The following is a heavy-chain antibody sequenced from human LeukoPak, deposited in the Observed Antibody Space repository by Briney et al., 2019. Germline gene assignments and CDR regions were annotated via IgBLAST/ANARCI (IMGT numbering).Heavy chain of an antibody. CDR3: ARVRGGVAAAGVLGYYFDY. D-gene: IGHD6-13*01. V-gene: IGHV3-30*04. J-gene: IGHJ4*02. CDR2: ISYDGSNK. Sequence: GGSLRLSCAASGFTFSSYAMHWVRQAPGKGLEWVAVISYDGSNKYYADSVKGRFTISRDNSKNTLYLQMNSLRAEDTAVYYCARVRGGVAAAGVLGYYFDYWGQGTLVTVSS. CDR1: GFTFSSYA.